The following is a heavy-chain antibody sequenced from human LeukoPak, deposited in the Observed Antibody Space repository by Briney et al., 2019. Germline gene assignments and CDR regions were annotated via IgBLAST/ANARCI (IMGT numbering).Heavy chain of an antibody. D-gene: IGHD2-15*01. Sequence: GASVKVSCKASGYTFTHYGVSWVRQAPGQGLAWVEWVTAFRGRTDYAQKLQGRVTMTTDTSTSTYYLELRSLRSDDTAVYYCARGNCSGQRCSPGYYYYGMDVWGQGTTVTVSS. CDR2: VTAFRGRT. J-gene: IGHJ6*02. CDR1: GYTFTHYG. CDR3: ARGNCSGQRCSPGYYYYGMDV. V-gene: IGHV1-18*01.